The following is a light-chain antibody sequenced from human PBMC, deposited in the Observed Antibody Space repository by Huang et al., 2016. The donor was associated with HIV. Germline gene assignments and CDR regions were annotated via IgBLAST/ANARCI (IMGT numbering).Light chain of an antibody. CDR2: GAS. CDR1: QTITTY. Sequence: DIQMTQSPSSLSASVGDRVTITCRASQTITTYLSWYQQKPGKAPKLLIYGASSLHSGVPSRFSGSGSGTDFTLTIISLQPEDFATYYCQQSYFTPLTFGGGTRLEIK. J-gene: IGKJ4*01. V-gene: IGKV1-39*01. CDR3: QQSYFTPLT.